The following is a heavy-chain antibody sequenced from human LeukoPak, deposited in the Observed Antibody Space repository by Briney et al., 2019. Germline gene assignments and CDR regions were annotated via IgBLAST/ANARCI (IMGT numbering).Heavy chain of an antibody. Sequence: SETLSLTCTVSGGSISSYYWSWIRQPPGKGLEWIGYIYYSGSTNYNPSLKSRVTISVDTSKNQFSLKLSSVTAADTAVYYCARVPYYGPYSGPGHDGAFDIWGQGTMVTVSS. V-gene: IGHV4-59*01. CDR1: GGSISSYY. D-gene: IGHD3-10*01. J-gene: IGHJ3*02. CDR2: IYYSGST. CDR3: ARVPYYGPYSGPGHDGAFDI.